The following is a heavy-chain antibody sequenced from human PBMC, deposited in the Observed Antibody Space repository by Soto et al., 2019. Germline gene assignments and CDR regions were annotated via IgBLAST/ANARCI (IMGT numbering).Heavy chain of an antibody. J-gene: IGHJ4*02. D-gene: IGHD4-4*01. CDR3: ARDSFGTTVTTNY. Sequence: SQTLSLTCTVSGGSISSGGYYWSWIRQHPGKGLEWIGYIYYSGSTYYNPSLKSRVTISVDTSKNQFSLKLSSVTAADTAVYYCARDSFGTTVTTNYWGQGTLVTVSS. CDR2: IYYSGST. CDR1: GGSISSGGYY. V-gene: IGHV4-31*03.